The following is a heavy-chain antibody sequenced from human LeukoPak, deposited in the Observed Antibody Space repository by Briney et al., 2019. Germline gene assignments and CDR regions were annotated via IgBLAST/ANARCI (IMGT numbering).Heavy chain of an antibody. CDR2: IYYSGST. CDR3: VRQEIVVVTPGDFQH. CDR1: GGSVSSGSYY. V-gene: IGHV4-61*01. J-gene: IGHJ1*01. D-gene: IGHD2-21*02. Sequence: SETLSLTCTVSGGSVSSGSYYWSWIRQPPGKGLEWIGYIYYSGSTNYNPSLKSRVTISVDTSKNQFSLKLSSVTAADTAVYYCVRQEIVVVTPGDFQHWGQGTLVTVSS.